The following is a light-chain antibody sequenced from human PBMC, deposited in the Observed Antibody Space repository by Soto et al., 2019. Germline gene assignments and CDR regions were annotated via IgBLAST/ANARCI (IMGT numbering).Light chain of an antibody. CDR2: DVS. J-gene: IGLJ2*01. CDR1: DSDVGGYNY. V-gene: IGLV2-14*01. CDR3: SSYTINGVGV. Sequence: QSVLTQPASVSGSPGQSITISCTGTDSDVGGYNYVSWYQQHPGNAPKVMIYDVSNRPSGVANRFSGSKSGNTASLIISGLQAEYEADYYCSSYTINGVGVFGGGTKLTVL.